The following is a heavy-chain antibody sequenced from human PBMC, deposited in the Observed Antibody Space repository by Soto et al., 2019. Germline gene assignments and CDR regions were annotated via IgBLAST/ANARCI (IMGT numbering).Heavy chain of an antibody. V-gene: IGHV3-11*01. D-gene: IGHD2-15*01. CDR1: GFTFSDYY. CDR3: ARLGSLAVVVASTPYYYGMDV. CDR2: ISSSGGTK. J-gene: IGHJ6*02. Sequence: QVQLVESGGGLVRPGGSLRLSCAASGFTFSDYYMSWIRQAPGKGLEWISYISSSGGTKYYADSMKGRFTISRDSAKNSLYLQMNSLRAEDTAVYYCARLGSLAVVVASTPYYYGMDVWGQGTTVTVSS.